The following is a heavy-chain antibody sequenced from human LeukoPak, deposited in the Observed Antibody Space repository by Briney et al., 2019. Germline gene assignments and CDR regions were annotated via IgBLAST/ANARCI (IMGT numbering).Heavy chain of an antibody. CDR3: ARDRGAGYDILTGYYSPPSFDY. Sequence: GGSLRLSCAASGFTFSSYAMSWVRQAPGKGLEWVSAISGSGGSTYYADSVKGRFTISRDNAKNSLYLQMNSLRAEDTAVYYCARDRGAGYDILTGYYSPPSFDYWGQGTLVTVSS. CDR1: GFTFSSYA. D-gene: IGHD3-9*01. CDR2: ISGSGGST. V-gene: IGHV3-23*01. J-gene: IGHJ4*02.